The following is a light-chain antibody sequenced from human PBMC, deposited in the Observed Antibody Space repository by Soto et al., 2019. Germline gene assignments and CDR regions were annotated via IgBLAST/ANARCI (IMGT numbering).Light chain of an antibody. V-gene: IGKV1-33*01. CDR1: QDIGNY. CDR2: DAS. Sequence: DIQMTQSPSSLSASVGDRVTITRQASQDIGNYLNWYQQIPGKAPKLLIFDASNLESGVPSRFSGSGSGTDFTFTISSLQPEDIATYYCQQYETLPITFGQGTRLEIK. J-gene: IGKJ5*01. CDR3: QQYETLPIT.